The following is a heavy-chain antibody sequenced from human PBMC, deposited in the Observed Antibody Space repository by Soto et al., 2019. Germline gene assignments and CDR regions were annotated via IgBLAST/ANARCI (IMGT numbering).Heavy chain of an antibody. Sequence: EVQLVETGGGLIQPGGSLRLSCAASGFSVRTNYMSWVRQAPGKGLEWVSGFESGGSIYYADSVKGRFSSARDYAKNTVYLQMNSLRAEDTAVYYCARAGVTPDFFDYWGQGTLVTVSS. J-gene: IGHJ4*02. CDR2: FESGGSI. V-gene: IGHV3-53*02. CDR3: ARAGVTPDFFDY. CDR1: GFSVRTNY. D-gene: IGHD2-21*02.